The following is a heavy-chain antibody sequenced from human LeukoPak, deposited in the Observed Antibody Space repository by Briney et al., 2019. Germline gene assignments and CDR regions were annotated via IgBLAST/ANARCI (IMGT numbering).Heavy chain of an antibody. J-gene: IGHJ4*02. D-gene: IGHD3-22*01. CDR2: IHPSGIT. CDR1: GGSFSGSY. CDR3: SRGYDNEKSAY. V-gene: IGHV4-34*01. Sequence: SETLSLTCAVYGGSFSGSYWSWIRQPPGKGLEWIGEIHPSGITNYNPSLKSRVSISIDTSKNQFPLSLTSVTAADTAVYYCSRGYDNEKSAYWGQGTLVTVSS.